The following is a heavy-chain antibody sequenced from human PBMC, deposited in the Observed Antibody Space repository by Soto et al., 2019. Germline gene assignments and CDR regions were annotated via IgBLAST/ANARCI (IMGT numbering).Heavy chain of an antibody. D-gene: IGHD1-26*01. V-gene: IGHV3-30-3*01. CDR1: GFTFSSYD. CDR2: ISYDGSNK. Sequence: GGSLRLSCAASGFTFSSYDMHWVRQAPGKGLEWVAVISYDGSNKYYADSVKGRFTISRDNSKNTLYLQMNSLRAEDTAVYYCARVLRPHYYYYYSEMDVWSQGTTVTVSS. CDR3: ARVLRPHYYYYYSEMDV. J-gene: IGHJ6*02.